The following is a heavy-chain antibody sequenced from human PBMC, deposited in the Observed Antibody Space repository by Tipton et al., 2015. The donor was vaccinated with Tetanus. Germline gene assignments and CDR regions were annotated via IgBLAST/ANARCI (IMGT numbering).Heavy chain of an antibody. D-gene: IGHD3-10*01. CDR3: AKSRASSHYRGAFEI. Sequence: SLRLSCAASGFSFSVYSINWVRQAPAKGLEWVSGISGSGDSTYYADSVKGRFTISRDNSKLYLQMNSLRAEDRAVYYCAKSRASSHYRGAFEIWGQGTMVTVSS. CDR1: GFSFSVYS. CDR2: ISGSGDST. J-gene: IGHJ3*02. V-gene: IGHV3-23*01.